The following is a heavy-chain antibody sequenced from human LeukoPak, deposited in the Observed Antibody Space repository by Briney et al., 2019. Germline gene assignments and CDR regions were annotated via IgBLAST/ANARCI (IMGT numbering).Heavy chain of an antibody. V-gene: IGHV3-48*01. Sequence: PGGSLRLSCAASGFTFSSYSMNWVRQAPGKGLEWVSYISSSSSTIYYADSVKGRFTISRDNAKNSLYLQMNSLRAEDTAVYYCAKDLIDYYDSSGLDYWGQGTLVTVSS. CDR1: GFTFSSYS. D-gene: IGHD3-22*01. CDR3: AKDLIDYYDSSGLDY. CDR2: ISSSSSTI. J-gene: IGHJ4*02.